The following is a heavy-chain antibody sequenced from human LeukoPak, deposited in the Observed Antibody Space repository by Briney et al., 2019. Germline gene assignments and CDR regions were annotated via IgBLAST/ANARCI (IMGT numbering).Heavy chain of an antibody. J-gene: IGHJ4*02. Sequence: GASVKVSCKASGYTFTSYGISWVRQAPGQGLEWMGWISAYNGNTNYAQKLQGRVTMTTDTSTSTAYMELKSLRSDDTAVYYCARDLVLAAGSTQFDYWGQGTLVTVSS. CDR3: ARDLVLAAGSTQFDY. V-gene: IGHV1-18*01. D-gene: IGHD6-13*01. CDR2: ISAYNGNT. CDR1: GYTFTSYG.